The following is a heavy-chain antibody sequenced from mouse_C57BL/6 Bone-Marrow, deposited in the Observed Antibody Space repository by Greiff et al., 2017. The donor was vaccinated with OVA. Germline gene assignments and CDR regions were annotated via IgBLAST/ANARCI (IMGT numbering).Heavy chain of an antibody. CDR1: GYSITSGYY. CDR3: ARGDYDGFAY. D-gene: IGHD2-4*01. J-gene: IGHJ3*01. CDR2: ISYDGSN. V-gene: IGHV3-6*01. Sequence: DVQLQESGPGLVKPSQSLSLTCSVTGYSITSGYYWNWIRQFPGNKLEWMGYISYDGSNNYNPSLKNRISITRDTSKNQFFLKLNSVTTEDTATYYGARGDYDGFAYWGQGTLVTVSA.